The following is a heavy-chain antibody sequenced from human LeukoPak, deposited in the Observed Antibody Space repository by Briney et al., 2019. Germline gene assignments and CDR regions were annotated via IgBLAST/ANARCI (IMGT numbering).Heavy chain of an antibody. V-gene: IGHV1-69*06. D-gene: IGHD2/OR15-2a*01. CDR3: ATVLRIRNYYYGMDV. Sequence: SVKVSCKASGGTFSSYAISWVRQAPGQGLEWMGGIIPIFGTANYAQKFQGRVTMTEDTSTDTAYMELSSLRSEDTAVYYCATVLRIRNYYYGMDVWGQGTTVTVSS. CDR1: GGTFSSYA. CDR2: IIPIFGTA. J-gene: IGHJ6*02.